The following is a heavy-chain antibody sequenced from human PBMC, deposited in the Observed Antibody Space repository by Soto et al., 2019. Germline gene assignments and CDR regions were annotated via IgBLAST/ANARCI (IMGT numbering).Heavy chain of an antibody. D-gene: IGHD3-22*01. CDR3: AKDRRDSSGTCSRCFGMDV. CDR2: ISNDGSIQ. Sequence: QVQLMESGGSVLQPGRSLRLSCAASGFTFSSYGMHWVRQAPGKGLEWVTIISNDGSIQYYGDSVKGRFTVSRDNSKNTLFLEMNSLTAEDTATYYCAKDRRDSSGTCSRCFGMDVWGQGPTVTVSS. J-gene: IGHJ6*02. V-gene: IGHV3-30*18. CDR1: GFTFSSYG.